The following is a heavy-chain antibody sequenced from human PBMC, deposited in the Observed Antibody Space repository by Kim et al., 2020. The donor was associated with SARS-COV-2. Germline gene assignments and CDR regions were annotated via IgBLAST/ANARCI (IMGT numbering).Heavy chain of an antibody. CDR3: ARVPVATVTPFYFGY. V-gene: IGHV3-30*01. J-gene: IGHJ4*02. Sequence: GSVKGRFTISRDHSKDTLYLQMTSLRAEDTAVYYCARVPVATVTPFYFGYWGQGTLVTVSS. D-gene: IGHD4-17*01.